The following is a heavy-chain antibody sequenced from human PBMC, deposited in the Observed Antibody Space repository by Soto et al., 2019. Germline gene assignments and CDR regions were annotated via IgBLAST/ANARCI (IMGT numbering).Heavy chain of an antibody. V-gene: IGHV3-7*01. J-gene: IGHJ5*02. CDR1: GFTFSSYW. CDR2: IKQDGGEK. Sequence: GGSLRLSCAASGFTFSSYWMSWVRQAPGKGLEWVANIKQDGGEKYYVDSVKGRFTISRDNAKNSLYLQMNSLRAEDTAVYYCARDIAARPKDFNWFDPWGQGTLVTVSS. D-gene: IGHD6-6*01. CDR3: ARDIAARPKDFNWFDP.